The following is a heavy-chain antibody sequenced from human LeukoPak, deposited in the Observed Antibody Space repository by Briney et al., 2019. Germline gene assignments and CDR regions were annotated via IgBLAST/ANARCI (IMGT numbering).Heavy chain of an antibody. J-gene: IGHJ4*02. Sequence: GGSLRLSCAASGFIFTDYGMHWVRQASGKGLEWVASVRYDGSETESADSVKGRFTISRDNSKNTLYLQMNSLRADDTAVYYCAKDRSSEMSYFDYWGQGTLVTVSS. V-gene: IGHV3-30*02. CDR3: AKDRSSEMSYFDY. CDR2: VRYDGSET. CDR1: GFIFTDYG.